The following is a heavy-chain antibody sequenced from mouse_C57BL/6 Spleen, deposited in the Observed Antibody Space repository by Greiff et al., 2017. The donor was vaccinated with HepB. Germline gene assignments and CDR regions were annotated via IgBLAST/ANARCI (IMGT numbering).Heavy chain of an antibody. Sequence: EVQVVESGGGLVKPGGSLKLSCAASGFTFSSYAMSWVRQTPEKRLEWVATISDGGSYTYYPDNVKGRFTISRDNAKNNLYLQRSHLKSEDTAMYYCARDYYGSYWYFDVWGTGTTVTVSS. V-gene: IGHV5-4*01. D-gene: IGHD1-1*01. CDR2: ISDGGSYT. J-gene: IGHJ1*03. CDR3: ARDYYGSYWYFDV. CDR1: GFTFSSYA.